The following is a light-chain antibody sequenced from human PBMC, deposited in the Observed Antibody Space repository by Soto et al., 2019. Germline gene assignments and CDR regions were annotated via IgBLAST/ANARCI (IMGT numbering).Light chain of an antibody. CDR1: QSVSIN. Sequence: EIVMTQSPATLSMSPGERATLSCMASQSVSINLAWYQQKPGQAPRLLIYSTSTRATGIPARFSGSGSGTEFTLTISSLQYEDFAIYYCQQYNVWPETFGQGTKVDIK. CDR2: STS. V-gene: IGKV3-15*01. CDR3: QQYNVWPET. J-gene: IGKJ1*01.